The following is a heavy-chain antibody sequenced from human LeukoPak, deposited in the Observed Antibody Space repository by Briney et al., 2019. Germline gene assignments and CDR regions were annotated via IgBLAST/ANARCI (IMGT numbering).Heavy chain of an antibody. D-gene: IGHD1-26*01. Sequence: GGSLRLSRAASGFTFSSCAMSWVGQAPGREVEGVSDISGSGGSTYYADSVKGRFTISRDNYKNTLYLQMNGLSADDTAVYCGAKDLHEVGATAYWGQGTLVTVSS. J-gene: IGHJ4*02. CDR1: GFTFSSCA. CDR2: ISGSGGST. CDR3: AKDLHEVGATAY. V-gene: IGHV3-23*01.